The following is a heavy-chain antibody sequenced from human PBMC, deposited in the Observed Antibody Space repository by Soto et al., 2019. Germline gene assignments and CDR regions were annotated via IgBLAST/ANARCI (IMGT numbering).Heavy chain of an antibody. Sequence: SETMSLTCTVSGCSINSGGYYWSWNRQNPGKGLEWIGYIYYSGSTYYNPSLKSRVTISVDTSKNQFSLKLSSVTAADTAVYYCARGDAFEVATIYFDYWGQGTLVTVSS. J-gene: IGHJ4*02. CDR2: IYYSGST. CDR1: GCSINSGGYY. CDR3: ARGDAFEVATIYFDY. V-gene: IGHV4-31*03. D-gene: IGHD5-12*01.